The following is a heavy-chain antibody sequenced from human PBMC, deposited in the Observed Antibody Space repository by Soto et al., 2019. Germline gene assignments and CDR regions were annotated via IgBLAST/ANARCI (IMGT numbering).Heavy chain of an antibody. J-gene: IGHJ5*02. CDR2: ISAYNGNT. CDR3: AREATDIVVVPAATWSDP. D-gene: IGHD2-2*01. V-gene: IGHV1-18*01. Sequence: QVQLVQSGAEVKKPGASVKVSCKASGYTFTSYGISWVRQAPGQGLEWMGGISAYNGNTNYAQKLQGRVTMTTDTSTSTAYMELRSLRSDDTAVYYCAREATDIVVVPAATWSDPWGQGTLVTVSS. CDR1: GYTFTSYG.